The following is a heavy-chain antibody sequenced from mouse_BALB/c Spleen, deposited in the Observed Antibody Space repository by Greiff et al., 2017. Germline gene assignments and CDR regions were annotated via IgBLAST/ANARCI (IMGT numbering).Heavy chain of an antibody. CDR3: ARDSYGNYVTLFAY. J-gene: IGHJ3*01. CDR1: GFAFSSYD. Sequence: EVMLVESGGGLVKPGGSLKLSCAASGFAFSSYDMSWVRQTPEKRLEWVAYISSGGGSTYYPDTVKGRFTISRDNAKNTLYLQMSSLKSEDTAMYYCARDSYGNYVTLFAYWGQGTLVTVSA. D-gene: IGHD2-1*01. CDR2: ISSGGGST. V-gene: IGHV5-12-1*01.